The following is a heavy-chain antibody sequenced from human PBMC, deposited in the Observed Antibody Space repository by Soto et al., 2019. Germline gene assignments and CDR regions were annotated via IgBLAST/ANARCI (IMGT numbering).Heavy chain of an antibody. V-gene: IGHV1-69*13. CDR3: ARGDYYDSSGYYYDYYYYGMDV. J-gene: IGHJ6*02. CDR2: IIPIFGTA. D-gene: IGHD3-22*01. CDR1: GCTFSSYA. Sequence: SVKVSCKASGCTFSSYAISWVRQAPGQGLEWMGGIIPIFGTANYAQKFQGRVTITADESTSTAYMELSSLRSEDTAVYYCARGDYYDSSGYYYDYYYYGMDVWGQGTTVTVSS.